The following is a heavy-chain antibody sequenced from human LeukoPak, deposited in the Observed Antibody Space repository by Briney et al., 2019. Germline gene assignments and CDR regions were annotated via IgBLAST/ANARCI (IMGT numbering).Heavy chain of an antibody. CDR3: AKGGIHRGYYFYYMDV. CDR2: ISSSGSTI. Sequence: GGSLRLSCAASGFTFSSYEMNWVRQAPGKGLEWVSYISSSGSTIYYADSVKGRFTISRDNAKNSLYLQMNSLRPEDTALYYCAKGGIHRGYYFYYMDVWGKGTTVTISS. J-gene: IGHJ6*03. D-gene: IGHD2/OR15-2a*01. CDR1: GFTFSSYE. V-gene: IGHV3-48*03.